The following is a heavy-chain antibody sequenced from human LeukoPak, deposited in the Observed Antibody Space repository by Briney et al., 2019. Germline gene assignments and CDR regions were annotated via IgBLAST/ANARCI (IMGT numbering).Heavy chain of an antibody. Sequence: SETLSLTCTVSGGSISSSSYYWGWIRQPPGKGLEWIGSIYYSGSTYYNPSLKSRVTISVDTSKNQFSLKLSSVTAADTAVYYCARSQLASRYYFDYWGQGTLVTVSS. V-gene: IGHV4-39*07. J-gene: IGHJ4*02. CDR2: IYYSGST. CDR1: GGSISSSSYY. CDR3: ARSQLASRYYFDY. D-gene: IGHD1-1*01.